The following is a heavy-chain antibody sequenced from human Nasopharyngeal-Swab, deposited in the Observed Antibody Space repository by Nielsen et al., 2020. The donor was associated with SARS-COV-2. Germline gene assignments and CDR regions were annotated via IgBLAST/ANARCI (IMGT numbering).Heavy chain of an antibody. Sequence: GGSLRLSCAASGFSISGYWMHWVRHAPGKGLVWVSRISSDGGANYADSATGRFTISRDNAKNTVYLQMNSLRDEDTAVYYCLRGMAGYGWFDPWGQGILVTVSS. J-gene: IGHJ5*02. D-gene: IGHD2-2*03. CDR1: GFSISGYW. CDR2: ISSDGGA. V-gene: IGHV3-74*01. CDR3: LRGMAGYGWFDP.